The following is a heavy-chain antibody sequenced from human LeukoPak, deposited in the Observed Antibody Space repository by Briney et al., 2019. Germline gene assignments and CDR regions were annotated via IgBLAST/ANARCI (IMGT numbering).Heavy chain of an antibody. CDR2: IKEDGSVK. CDR3: ARDSTWLLDY. Sequence: PGGSLRLSCTASGSTFSSHWMTWVRQPPGKGLEWVANIKEDGSVKYYVDSVKGRFTISRDNIKNVLYLQMNSLRADDTAVYFCARDSTWLLDYWGQGTLITVSS. J-gene: IGHJ4*02. D-gene: IGHD6-19*01. CDR1: GSTFSSHW. V-gene: IGHV3-7*03.